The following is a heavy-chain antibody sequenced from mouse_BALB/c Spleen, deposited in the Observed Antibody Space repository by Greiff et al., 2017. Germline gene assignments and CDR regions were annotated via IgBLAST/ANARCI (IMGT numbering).Heavy chain of an antibody. J-gene: IGHJ3*01. CDR2: IDPETGGT. D-gene: IGHD2-1*01. Sequence: VKLMESGAELVRPGASVTLSCKASGYTFTDYEMHWVKQTPVHGLEWIGAIDPETGGTAYNQKFKGKATLTADKSSSTAYMQLSSLTSEDSAVYYCARGGNFLAYWGQGTLVTVSA. V-gene: IGHV1-15*01. CDR1: GYTFTDYE. CDR3: ARGGNFLAY.